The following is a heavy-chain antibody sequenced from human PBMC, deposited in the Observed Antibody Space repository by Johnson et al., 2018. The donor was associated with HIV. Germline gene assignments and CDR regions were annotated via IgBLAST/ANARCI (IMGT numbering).Heavy chain of an antibody. CDR3: AKDEALGWELDPDAFDV. CDR2: ISYDGSNK. V-gene: IGHV3-30*04. J-gene: IGHJ3*01. D-gene: IGHD1-26*01. CDR1: GFTFSSYA. Sequence: QMLLVESGGGVVQPGRSLRLSCAASGFTFSSYAMHLVRQAPGKGLEWVAVISYDGSNKYYADSAKGRFTISRDNSKNTLYLQMNSLRAADTAVYYCAKDEALGWELDPDAFDVWGQGTVVTVSS.